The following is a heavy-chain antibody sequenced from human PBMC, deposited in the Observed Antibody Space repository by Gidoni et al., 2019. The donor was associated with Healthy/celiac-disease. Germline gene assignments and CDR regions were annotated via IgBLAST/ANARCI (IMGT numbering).Heavy chain of an antibody. J-gene: IGHJ4*02. CDR1: GFTVSSNY. CDR2: IYSGGST. V-gene: IGHV3-53*02. CDR3: ARERSSTARYFDY. Sequence: EVQLVETGGGLLQPGGSLRLSCAACGFTVSSNYMSWVRQAPGKGLEWVSVIYSGGSTYYADSVKGRFTISRDNSKNTLYLQMNSLRAEDTAVYYCARERSSTARYFDYWGQGTLVTVSS. D-gene: IGHD6-13*01.